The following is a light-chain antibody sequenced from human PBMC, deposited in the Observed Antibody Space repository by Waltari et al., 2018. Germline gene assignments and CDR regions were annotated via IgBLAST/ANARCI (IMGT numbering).Light chain of an antibody. CDR1: ETIKTN. J-gene: IGKJ2*01. CDR2: DAS. V-gene: IGKV3-15*01. CDR3: QQYNEWPPIST. Sequence: EIVVTQSPATLSVSPGEGATLPRRASETIKTNLAWYQQKPGQAPRLLIYDASTRATGIPARFSGSGSGTEFTLTISSLQSEDFAIYFCQQYNEWPPISTFGQGTNLEIK.